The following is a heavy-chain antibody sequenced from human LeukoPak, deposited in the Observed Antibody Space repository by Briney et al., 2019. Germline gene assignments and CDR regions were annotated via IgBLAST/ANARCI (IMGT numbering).Heavy chain of an antibody. J-gene: IGHJ4*02. CDR1: GGSISSYY. CDR2: IYYSGST. Sequence: SETLSLTCTVSGGSISSYYWSWIRQPPGKGLEWIGYIYYSGSTNYKPSLKSRVTISVETSKNQFSLKLRSVTAADTAVYYCARVTGYMIEDYFDYWGQGTLVTVSS. CDR3: ARVTGYMIEDYFDY. D-gene: IGHD3-22*01. V-gene: IGHV4-59*01.